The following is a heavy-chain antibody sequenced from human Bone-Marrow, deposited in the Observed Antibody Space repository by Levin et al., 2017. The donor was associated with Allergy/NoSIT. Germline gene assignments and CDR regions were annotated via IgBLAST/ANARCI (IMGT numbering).Heavy chain of an antibody. V-gene: IGHV3-66*01. D-gene: IGHD7-27*01. Sequence: GESLKISCAASGFTVSSTYMSWVRQAPGKGLEWVSVIYSSGSTYHADSVKGRFTISRDNSKNTLYLQMYSLRAEDTAVYYCARGNWGSRTVDYWGQGTLVTVSS. CDR1: GFTVSSTY. CDR3: ARGNWGSRTVDY. CDR2: IYSSGST. J-gene: IGHJ4*02.